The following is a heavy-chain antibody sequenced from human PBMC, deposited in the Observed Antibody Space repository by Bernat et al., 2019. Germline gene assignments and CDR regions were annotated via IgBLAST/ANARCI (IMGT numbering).Heavy chain of an antibody. CDR3: ARVVVVAATSWYFDL. V-gene: IGHV1-69*06. Sequence: QVQLVQSGAEVKKPGSSVKVSCKASGGTFSSYAISWVRQAPGQGLEWMGGIIPIFGTANYAQKFQGRVTMTRNTSISTAYMELSSLRSEDTAVYYCARVVVVAATSWYFDLWGRGTLVTVSS. D-gene: IGHD2-15*01. CDR1: GGTFSSYA. CDR2: IIPIFGTA. J-gene: IGHJ2*01.